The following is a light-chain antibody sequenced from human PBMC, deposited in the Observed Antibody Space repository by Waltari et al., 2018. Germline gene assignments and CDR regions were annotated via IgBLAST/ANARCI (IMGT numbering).Light chain of an antibody. Sequence: EIVLTQSPATLSLSPGETATLSCRASHSVSHYLAWYQQKPGQAPRLLIYDAANRATGIPARFRGSGSGTDFTLTIGSREPEDFAVYYCQQRSNWPPPITFGQGTRLEIK. CDR1: HSVSHY. V-gene: IGKV3-11*01. J-gene: IGKJ5*01. CDR3: QQRSNWPPPIT. CDR2: DAA.